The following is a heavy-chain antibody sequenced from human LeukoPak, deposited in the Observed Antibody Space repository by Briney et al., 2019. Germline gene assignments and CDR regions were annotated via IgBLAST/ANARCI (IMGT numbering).Heavy chain of an antibody. CDR2: IIPIFGTA. Sequence: SVKVSCKASGGTFSSYAISWVRQAPGQGLEWMGGIIPIFGTANYAQKFQGRVTITADESTSTAYMELSSLRSEDTAVYYCARNRDTAMVYYYYYMDVWGKGTTVTVSS. V-gene: IGHV1-69*13. J-gene: IGHJ6*03. CDR1: GGTFSSYA. CDR3: ARNRDTAMVYYYYYMDV. D-gene: IGHD5-18*01.